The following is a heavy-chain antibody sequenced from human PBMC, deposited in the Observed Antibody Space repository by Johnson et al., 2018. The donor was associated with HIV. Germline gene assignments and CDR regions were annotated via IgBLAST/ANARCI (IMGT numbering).Heavy chain of an antibody. CDR3: ARDQWYSSSSNDSPDAFDI. CDR2: IRYDGSNK. CDR1: GFTFSSYG. J-gene: IGHJ3*02. Sequence: QVQLVESGGGVVQPGGSLRLSCAASGFTFSSYGMHWVRQAPGKGLEWVAFIRYDGSNKYYADSVKGRFTISRDNAKNSLYLQMDSLRAEDTAVYYCARDQWYSSSSNDSPDAFDIWGQGTMVTVSA. D-gene: IGHD6-6*01. V-gene: IGHV3-30*02.